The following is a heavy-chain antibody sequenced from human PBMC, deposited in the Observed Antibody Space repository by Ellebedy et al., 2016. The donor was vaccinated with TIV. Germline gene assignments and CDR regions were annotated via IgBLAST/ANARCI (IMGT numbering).Heavy chain of an antibody. V-gene: IGHV5-51*01. Sequence: KVSCKGSEYRFTKYWIAWVRQMSGKALEWLGIIYPDDSDTRYSPSFQGQVTISADKSITTAYLQWSSLKASDTAMYYCARVTMVRGVISAFDIWGQGTMVTVSS. CDR1: EYRFTKYW. CDR3: ARVTMVRGVISAFDI. D-gene: IGHD3-10*01. CDR2: IYPDDSDT. J-gene: IGHJ3*02.